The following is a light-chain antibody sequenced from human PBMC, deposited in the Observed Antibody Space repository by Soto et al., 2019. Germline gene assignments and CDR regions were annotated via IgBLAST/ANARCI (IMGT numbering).Light chain of an antibody. Sequence: QSVLTQPASVSGSPGQSITISCTGTSSDVGGYNYVSWYQHHPGRAPKLMIYDVSYRPSGVSNRFSGSKSGNTASLTISGLQAEDEADYYCSSYTSSSTRVFGGGTKLTVL. V-gene: IGLV2-14*03. CDR3: SSYTSSSTRV. J-gene: IGLJ2*01. CDR1: SSDVGGYNY. CDR2: DVS.